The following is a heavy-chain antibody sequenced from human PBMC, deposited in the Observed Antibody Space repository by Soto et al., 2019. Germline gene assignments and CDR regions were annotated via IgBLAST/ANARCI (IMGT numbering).Heavy chain of an antibody. CDR2: IYYSGST. V-gene: IGHV4-31*03. Sequence: QVQLQESGPGLVKPSQTLSLTCTVSGGSINSGGYYWTWIRQHPGKGLEWIGYIYYSGSTYYNPSLKSRVTMSVDTSKIQFSLKLSSVTAADTAVYYCARVCGGDCHYGMDVWGQGTTVTVSS. CDR3: ARVCGGDCHYGMDV. D-gene: IGHD2-21*02. CDR1: GGSINSGGYY. J-gene: IGHJ6*02.